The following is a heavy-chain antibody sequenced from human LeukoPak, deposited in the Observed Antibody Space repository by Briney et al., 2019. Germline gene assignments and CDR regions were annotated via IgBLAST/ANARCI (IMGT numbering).Heavy chain of an antibody. Sequence: SETLSLTCTVSGGSISPYYWSWIRQPPGKGLEWIGYIYSSGSTHYNPSLNSRVTISVDTSKNQFSLQLRSVTAADTAVYYCAGDVMSTALDAFDVWGQGTMVTVSS. CDR3: AGDVMSTALDAFDV. CDR2: IYSSGST. J-gene: IGHJ3*01. CDR1: GGSISPYY. V-gene: IGHV4-59*01. D-gene: IGHD1-1*01.